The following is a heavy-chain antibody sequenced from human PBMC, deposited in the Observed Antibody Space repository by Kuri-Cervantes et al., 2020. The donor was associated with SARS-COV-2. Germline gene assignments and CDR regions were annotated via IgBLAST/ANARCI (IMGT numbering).Heavy chain of an antibody. CDR3: AREGYCSGGSGYGNWFDP. V-gene: IGHV3-48*03. CDR1: GSTFSSYA. D-gene: IGHD2-15*01. CDR2: ISSSGSTI. Sequence: GESLKISCAASGSTFSSYAMHWVRQAPGKGLEGVSYISSSGSTIYYADSVKGRFTISRDNAKTSMYLQMNSLRVEDTAVYYCAREGYCSGGSGYGNWFDPWGQGTLVTVSS. J-gene: IGHJ5*02.